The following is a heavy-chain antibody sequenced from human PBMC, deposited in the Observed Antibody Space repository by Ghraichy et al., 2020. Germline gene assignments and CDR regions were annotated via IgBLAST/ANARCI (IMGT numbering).Heavy chain of an antibody. CDR3: AREYCSGGRCYFGTGGSQFDY. CDR2: IKSDGSST. J-gene: IGHJ4*02. Sequence: GGSPRLSCAASGFTLSNYWMHWVRQAPGKGLVWVSHIKSDGSSTSYADSVKGRFTISRDNAKNTLYLQMNSLRAEDTAVYYCAREYCSGGRCYFGTGGSQFDYWGQGTLVTVSS. CDR1: GFTLSNYW. D-gene: IGHD2-15*01. V-gene: IGHV3-74*01.